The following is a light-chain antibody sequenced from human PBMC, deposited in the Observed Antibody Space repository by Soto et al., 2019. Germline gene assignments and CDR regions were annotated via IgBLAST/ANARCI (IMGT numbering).Light chain of an antibody. CDR1: EDISTW. CDR2: AAS. Sequence: DIQMTQSPSSVSASVGDRVTITSRSSEDISTWLAWYQQKPGKAPKLMIYAASSLQSGVPSRFSGSGSGTDFTLTISSLQPEDFANYYCQHADSFPLITFGQGTRLEIK. J-gene: IGKJ5*01. V-gene: IGKV1-12*01. CDR3: QHADSFPLIT.